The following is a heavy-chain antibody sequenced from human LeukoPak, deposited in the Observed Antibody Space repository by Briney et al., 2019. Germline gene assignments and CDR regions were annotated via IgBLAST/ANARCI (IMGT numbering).Heavy chain of an antibody. D-gene: IGHD4-17*01. Sequence: SQTLSLTCTVSGGSISSGGYYWSWVRQPPGKGLEWIGEIYHSGSTNYNPSLKSRVAISVDKSKNQFSLKLSSVTAADTAVYYCATYGDVDYWGQGTLVTVSS. CDR3: ATYGDVDY. CDR2: IYHSGST. V-gene: IGHV4-30-2*01. J-gene: IGHJ4*02. CDR1: GGSISSGGYY.